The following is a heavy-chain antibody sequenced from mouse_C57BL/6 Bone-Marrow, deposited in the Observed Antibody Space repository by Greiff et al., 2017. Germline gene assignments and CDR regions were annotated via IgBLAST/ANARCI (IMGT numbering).Heavy chain of an antibody. CDR1: GYTFTDYS. CDR3: ARGARVFNYGY. D-gene: IGHD3-3*01. Sequence: QVQLQQSDAELVKPGASVKISCKASGYTFTDYSIHWMKQRPEQGLEWIGYIYPGGGSTKYNEKFKGKATLTADKSSSTAYMQLNSLTSEDSAVYYCARGARVFNYGYWGQGTTLTVA. V-gene: IGHV1-78*01. CDR2: IYPGGGST. J-gene: IGHJ2*01.